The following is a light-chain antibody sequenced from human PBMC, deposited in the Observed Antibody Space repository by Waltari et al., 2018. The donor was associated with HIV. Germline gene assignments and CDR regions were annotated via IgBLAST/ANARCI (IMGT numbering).Light chain of an antibody. CDR2: GAS. CDR3: QQYKSWPRT. V-gene: IGKV3-15*01. CDR1: ESVSTN. Sequence: EIVMTQSPDTLSVSPGERVTLSCAASESVSTNLAWFQQKPGQSPRLLIYGASLRATGVPARFGASGAKTYFTFSISALQSEDVAVYYCQQYKSWPRTFGQGTKVEVK. J-gene: IGKJ1*01.